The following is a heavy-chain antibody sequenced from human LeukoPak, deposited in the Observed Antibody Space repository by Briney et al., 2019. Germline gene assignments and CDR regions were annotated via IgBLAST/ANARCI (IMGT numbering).Heavy chain of an antibody. CDR1: GFTFSDYY. CDR2: ISSSGSTI. J-gene: IGHJ6*03. V-gene: IGHV3-11*04. Sequence: PGGSLRLSCAASGFTFSDYYMSWIRQAPGKGLEWVSYISSSGSTIYYADSVKGRFTISRDNAKNSLYLQMNSLRAEDTAVYYCARDSDDFWSGYPHMDVWGKGTTVTVSS. D-gene: IGHD3-3*01. CDR3: ARDSDDFWSGYPHMDV.